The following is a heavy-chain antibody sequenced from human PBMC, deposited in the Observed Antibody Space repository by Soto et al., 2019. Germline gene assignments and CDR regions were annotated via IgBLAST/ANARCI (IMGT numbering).Heavy chain of an antibody. J-gene: IGHJ4*02. Sequence: PGGSLRLSCAASVFTFSSYAMSLVRQAPGKGLECVSAISVSGGSTYYADSVKGRFTISRDNSKNTLYLQMNSLRAEDTAVYYCAKSYYYDSSGYYYFEYWAQETMVTVSS. D-gene: IGHD3-22*01. V-gene: IGHV3-23*01. CDR3: AKSYYYDSSGYYYFEY. CDR2: ISVSGGST. CDR1: VFTFSSYA.